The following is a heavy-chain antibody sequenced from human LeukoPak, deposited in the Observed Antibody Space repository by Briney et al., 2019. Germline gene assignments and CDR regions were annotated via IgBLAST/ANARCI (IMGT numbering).Heavy chain of an antibody. CDR3: AGSHDYYDSSGYRRGGLFDY. Sequence: PSETLSLTCSVSGGSISSYYWSWIRQPPGKGLEWIGYIYYSGSTNYNPSLKSRDTISVDPSNNQFSLKLSSVTAADTAVYYCAGSHDYYDSSGYRRGGLFDYWGQGTLVTVSS. J-gene: IGHJ4*02. CDR2: IYYSGST. D-gene: IGHD3-22*01. V-gene: IGHV4-59*08. CDR1: GGSISSYY.